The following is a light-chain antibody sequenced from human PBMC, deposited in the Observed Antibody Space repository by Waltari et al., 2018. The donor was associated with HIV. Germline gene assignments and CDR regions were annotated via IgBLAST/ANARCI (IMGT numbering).Light chain of an antibody. J-gene: IGLJ3*02. Sequence: SYVLTQPPPVSVATNQTAPVACIGEEIGLRDVPWYRQRSGQAPEAVMHDARARAPGIPGRIIGSNSGDMATLTIASAEAGDEAVYYCQVWGATDDWVFGGGTKLTVL. V-gene: IGLV3-21*02. CDR3: QVWGATDDWV. CDR2: DAR. CDR1: EIGLRD.